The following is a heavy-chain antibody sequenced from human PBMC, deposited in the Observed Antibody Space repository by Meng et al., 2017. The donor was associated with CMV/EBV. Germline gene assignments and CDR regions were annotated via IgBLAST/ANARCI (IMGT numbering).Heavy chain of an antibody. J-gene: IGHJ4*02. CDR3: AGSRPGGGACDY. D-gene: IGHD3-16*01. CDR2: IQVIGHT. V-gene: IGHV4-4*07. Sequence: QGQKQEPGPVLVKPSETLSLTCIVSGASIKNYNWNWVRQPAGQGLEWIGLIQVIGHTVYNPSLKSRVTVSLDASKSQFSLTLNSVTAADTATYYCAGSRPGGGACDYWGQGILITVSS. CDR1: GASIKNYN.